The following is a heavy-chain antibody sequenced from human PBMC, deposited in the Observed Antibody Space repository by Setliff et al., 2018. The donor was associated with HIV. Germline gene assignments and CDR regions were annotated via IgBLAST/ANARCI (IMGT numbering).Heavy chain of an antibody. CDR2: ISAYNGNT. V-gene: IGHV1-18*01. Sequence: ASVKVSCKASGYTFTSYGISWVRQAPGQGLEWMGWISAYNGNTNYAQKLQGRVTMTTDTSTSTAYMELRSLRSDDTAVYYCARGGGYYDSSGPVHYCYYYYMDVWGKGATVTVSS. J-gene: IGHJ6*03. D-gene: IGHD3-22*01. CDR1: GYTFTSYG. CDR3: ARGGGYYDSSGPVHYCYYYYMDV.